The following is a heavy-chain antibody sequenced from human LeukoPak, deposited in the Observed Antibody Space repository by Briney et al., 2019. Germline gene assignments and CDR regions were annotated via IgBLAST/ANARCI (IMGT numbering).Heavy chain of an antibody. CDR1: GGSFSSYY. J-gene: IGHJ4*02. Sequence: SETLSLTCAVYGGSFSSYYWGWIRQPPGKGLEWIGSIYYSGSTYYNPSLKSRVTISVDTSKNQFSLKLSSVTAADTAVYYCARYDYDTSGYYYFDYWGQGTLVTVSS. CDR2: IYYSGST. CDR3: ARYDYDTSGYYYFDY. V-gene: IGHV4-39*07. D-gene: IGHD3-22*01.